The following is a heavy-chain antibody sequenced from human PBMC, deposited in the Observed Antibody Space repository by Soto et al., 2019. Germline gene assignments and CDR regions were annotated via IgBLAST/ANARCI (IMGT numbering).Heavy chain of an antibody. CDR3: ARDLMDTVTSDAFDI. J-gene: IGHJ3*02. D-gene: IGHD4-4*01. Sequence: EVQLVESGGGLVKPGGSLRLSCAASGFTFSSYSMNWVRQAPGKGLEWVSSISSSSSYIYYADSVKGRFTISRDNAKNSLYLQMNGLRAEDTAVYYCARDLMDTVTSDAFDIWGQGTMVTVSS. CDR1: GFTFSSYS. V-gene: IGHV3-21*01. CDR2: ISSSSSYI.